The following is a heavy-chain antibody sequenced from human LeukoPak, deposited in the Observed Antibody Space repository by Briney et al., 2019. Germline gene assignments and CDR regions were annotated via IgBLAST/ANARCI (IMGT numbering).Heavy chain of an antibody. CDR2: ISAYNGNT. D-gene: IGHD5-18*01. Sequence: ASVKVSCKASGYTFTSYGISWVRQAPGQGLEWMGWISAYNGNTNYAQKLQGRVTITTDTSTSTAYMELRSLRSHDTAVYYCARALPMSQNTAMVLPTRNNWFDPWGQGTLVTVSS. J-gene: IGHJ5*02. CDR1: GYTFTSYG. CDR3: ARALPMSQNTAMVLPTRNNWFDP. V-gene: IGHV1-18*01.